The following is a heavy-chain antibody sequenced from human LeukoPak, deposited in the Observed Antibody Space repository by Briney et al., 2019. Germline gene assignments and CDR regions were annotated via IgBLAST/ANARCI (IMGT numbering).Heavy chain of an antibody. CDR3: ARRVGALDY. D-gene: IGHD1-26*01. CDR2: ISGSSSYI. V-gene: IGHV3-21*01. CDR1: GFTFSSYA. Sequence: PGGSLRLSCAASGFTFSSYAMSWVRQAPGKGLEWVSSISGSSSYIYYADSVKGRFTISRDNAKNSLYLQMNSLRAEDTAVYYCARRVGALDYWGQGTLVTVSS. J-gene: IGHJ4*02.